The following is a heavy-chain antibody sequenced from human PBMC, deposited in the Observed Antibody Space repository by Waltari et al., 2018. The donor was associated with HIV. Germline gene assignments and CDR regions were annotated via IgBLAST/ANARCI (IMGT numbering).Heavy chain of an antibody. CDR2: SNPYRGVT. J-gene: IGHJ6*02. Sequence: QVQLVQSGAEVKKPGASVKVSCKASGYTLTGYYMNWVRQAPGQGLEWMGGSNPYRGVTNYAQKLQGRVTMTRDTSISTAYMELSRLRSDDTAVYYCAGEEYYDTWTGPSRGMDVWGQGTTVTVSS. D-gene: IGHD3-9*01. CDR1: GYTLTGYY. CDR3: AGEEYYDTWTGPSRGMDV. V-gene: IGHV1-2*02.